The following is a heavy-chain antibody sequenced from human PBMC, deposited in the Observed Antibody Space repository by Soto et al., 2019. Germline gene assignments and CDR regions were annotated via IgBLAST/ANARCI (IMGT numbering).Heavy chain of an antibody. V-gene: IGHV3-33*01. J-gene: IGHJ4*02. CDR3: AREGKDIVATIRPYYFDY. Sequence: QVQLVEAGGGVVQPGRSLRLSCAASGFTFSSYGMHWVRQAPGKGLEWGAVIWYDGSNKYYADSVKGRFTISRDNSKNTVYLQMNSLRAEDTAVYYCAREGKDIVATIRPYYFDYWGQGTLVTVSS. D-gene: IGHD5-12*01. CDR2: IWYDGSNK. CDR1: GFTFSSYG.